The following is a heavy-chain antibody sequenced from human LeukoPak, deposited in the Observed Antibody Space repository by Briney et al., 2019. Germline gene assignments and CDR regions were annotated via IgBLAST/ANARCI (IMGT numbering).Heavy chain of an antibody. V-gene: IGHV1-69*01. CDR1: GGTFSSYA. CDR3: ARDRRTLGYCTNGVCYDAFDI. CDR2: ILPIFGTA. Sequence: SVNVSCKASGGTFSSYAIILVRQSRGLGLELIGGILPIFGTANYAQKFQGRVTITADESTSTAYMELSSLRSEDTAVYYCARDRRTLGYCTNGVCYDAFDIWGQGTMVTV. J-gene: IGHJ3*02. D-gene: IGHD2-8*01.